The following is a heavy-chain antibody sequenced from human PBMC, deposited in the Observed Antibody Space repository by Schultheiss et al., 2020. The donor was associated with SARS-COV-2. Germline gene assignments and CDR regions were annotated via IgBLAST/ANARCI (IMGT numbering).Heavy chain of an antibody. D-gene: IGHD6-13*01. CDR2: ISSGSWMT. CDR1: TFSFSNYD. J-gene: IGHJ4*02. CDR3: ARDSSSWYYFDY. Sequence: GGSLRLSCAASTFSFSNYDMNWVRQAPGKGLEWVSYISSGSWMTHYADSVKGRFTISRDNAKNSIYLQMNSLRAEDTAVYYCARDSSSWYYFDYWGQGTLVTVSS. V-gene: IGHV3-48*01.